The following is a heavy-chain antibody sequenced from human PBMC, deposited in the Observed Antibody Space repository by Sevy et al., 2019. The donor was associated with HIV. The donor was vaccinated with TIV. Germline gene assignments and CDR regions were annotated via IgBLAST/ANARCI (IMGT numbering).Heavy chain of an antibody. CDR2: IKQDGSEK. D-gene: IGHD6-13*01. J-gene: IGHJ6*02. V-gene: IGHV3-7*01. Sequence: GGSLRLSCAASGFTFSSYWMSWVRQAPGKGLEWVANIKQDGSEKYYVDSVKGRFTISRDNAKNSLYLQMNSLRAEDTAVYYCARISSSWYYYYGMDVWRQGTTVTVSS. CDR1: GFTFSSYW. CDR3: ARISSSWYYYYGMDV.